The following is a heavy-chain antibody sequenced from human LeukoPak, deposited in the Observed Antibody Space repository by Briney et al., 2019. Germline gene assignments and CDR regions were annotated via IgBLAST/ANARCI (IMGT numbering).Heavy chain of an antibody. CDR1: GFTFSTYA. CDR3: AKKGGYCSTTTCYSPYDY. J-gene: IGHJ4*02. D-gene: IGHD2-2*02. Sequence: GGSQRLSCAGSGFTFSTYALSWVRQAPGKGLEWVSSISGSGYNIYYADSVKGRFTISRDDSKNTLFLQMNSLRSEDTAVYFCAKKGGYCSTTTCYSPYDYWGQGTLVTVSS. V-gene: IGHV3-23*01. CDR2: ISGSGYNI.